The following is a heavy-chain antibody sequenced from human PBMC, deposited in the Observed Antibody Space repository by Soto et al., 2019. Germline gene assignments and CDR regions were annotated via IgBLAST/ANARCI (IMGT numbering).Heavy chain of an antibody. D-gene: IGHD6-13*01. CDR2: IYYSGST. CDR3: ARDRGAAAGWDYYYYGMDV. Sequence: SETLSLTCTVSGGSISSGGYYWSWIRQHPGKGLEWIGYIYYSGSTYYNPSLKSRVTISVDTSKNQFSLKLSSVTAADTAVYYCARDRGAAAGWDYYYYGMDVWGQGTTVTVSS. V-gene: IGHV4-31*03. J-gene: IGHJ6*02. CDR1: GGSISSGGYY.